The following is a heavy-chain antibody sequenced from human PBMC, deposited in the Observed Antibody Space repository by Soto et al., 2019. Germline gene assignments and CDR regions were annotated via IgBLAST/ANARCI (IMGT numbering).Heavy chain of an antibody. CDR2: IHHSVSI. Sequence: SETLSLTCTVSGGSISSGGYYWSWIRQPPGKGLEWIGYIHHSVSILYNPSLKSRVTLSVDTSKNQFSLHLSSVTAADTAVYFCAREDDGGDSLDVWGQGTTVTVSS. CDR3: AREDDGGDSLDV. CDR1: GGSISSGGYY. V-gene: IGHV4-30-4*08. J-gene: IGHJ6*02. D-gene: IGHD2-21*02.